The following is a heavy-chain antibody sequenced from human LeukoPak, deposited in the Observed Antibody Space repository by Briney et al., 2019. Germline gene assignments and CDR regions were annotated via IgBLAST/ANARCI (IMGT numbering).Heavy chain of an antibody. CDR2: INPNSGGT. D-gene: IGHD3-22*01. CDR1: GYTFTGYY. V-gene: IGHV1-2*06. J-gene: IGHJ4*02. Sequence: ASVKVSCKASGYTFTGYYMHWVRQAPGQGLEWMGRINPNSGGTNYAQKFQGRVTMTRDTSISTAYMELSRLRSDDTAVYCCARVRYDSSGYFYWGQGTLVTVSS. CDR3: ARVRYDSSGYFY.